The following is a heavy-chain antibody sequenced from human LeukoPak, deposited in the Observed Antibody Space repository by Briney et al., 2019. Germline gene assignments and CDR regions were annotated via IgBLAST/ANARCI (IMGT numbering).Heavy chain of an antibody. Sequence: SETLSLTCAVSGGSISSGGYSWSWIRQPPGEGLEWIGYIYHSGSTYYNPSLKSRVTISVDTSKNQFSLKLSSVTAADTAVYYCARVEGGSYYYDYWGQGTLVTVSS. CDR1: GGSISSGGYS. J-gene: IGHJ4*02. D-gene: IGHD1-26*01. CDR3: ARVEGGSYYYDY. CDR2: IYHSGST. V-gene: IGHV4-30-2*01.